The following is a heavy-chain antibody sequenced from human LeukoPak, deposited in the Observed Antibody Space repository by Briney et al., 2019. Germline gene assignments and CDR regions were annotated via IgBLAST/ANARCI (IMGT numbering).Heavy chain of an antibody. CDR1: GYTFTSYG. V-gene: IGHV1-18*01. CDR2: ISAYNGNT. J-gene: IGHJ5*02. Sequence: ASVKVSCKASGYTFTSYGISWVRQAPGQGLEWMGWISAYNGNTNYAQKLQGRVTITRDTSASTAYMELSSLRSEDTAVYYCAREGIVVVVAATDNWFDPWGQGTLVTVSS. CDR3: AREGIVVVVAATDNWFDP. D-gene: IGHD2-15*01.